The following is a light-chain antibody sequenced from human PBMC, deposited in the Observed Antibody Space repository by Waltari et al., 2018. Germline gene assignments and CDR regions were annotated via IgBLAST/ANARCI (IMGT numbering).Light chain of an antibody. CDR2: KAS. CDR3: QQYNSAPFT. J-gene: IGKJ3*01. Sequence: DIKMHQSPSSLSASVGDKVTITCQASQSISSWLAWYQQKPRKAPKPLMYKASSLESGVPSRFSGSGSGTDFTLTISSLKPEDFATYYCQQYNSAPFTFGPGTNLDIK. CDR1: QSISSW. V-gene: IGKV1-5*01.